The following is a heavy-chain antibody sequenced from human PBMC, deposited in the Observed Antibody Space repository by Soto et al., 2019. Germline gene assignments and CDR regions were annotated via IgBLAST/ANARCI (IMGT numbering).Heavy chain of an antibody. Sequence: PSETLSLTCTVSGGSISSGGYYWSWIRQHPGKGLEWIGYIYYSGSTYYNPSLKSRVTISVDTSKNQFSLKLSSVTAADTAVYYCASSAGGGELRYFDYWGQGTLVTAPQ. D-gene: IGHD1-26*01. CDR2: IYYSGST. J-gene: IGHJ4*02. V-gene: IGHV4-31*03. CDR3: ASSAGGGELRYFDY. CDR1: GGSISSGGYY.